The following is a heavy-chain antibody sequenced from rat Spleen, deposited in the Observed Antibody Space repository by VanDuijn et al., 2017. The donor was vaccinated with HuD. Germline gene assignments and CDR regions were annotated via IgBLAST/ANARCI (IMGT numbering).Heavy chain of an antibody. D-gene: IGHD1-7*01. CDR3: GTSYYGYERFAY. CDR1: GFTFSDYG. CDR2: ISTSSGTI. V-gene: IGHV5-34*01. J-gene: IGHJ3*01. Sequence: EVQLVESGGGLVQPGGSLKLSCVASGFTFSDYGMSWIRQAPGKGLEWVAYISTSSGTIYYADTVKGRFTISRDNAKNTLYLQLSSLRSEDTALYYCGTSYYGYERFAYWGQGTLVTVSS.